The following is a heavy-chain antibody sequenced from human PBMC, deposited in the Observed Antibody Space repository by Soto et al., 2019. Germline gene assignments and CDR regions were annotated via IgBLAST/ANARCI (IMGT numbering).Heavy chain of an antibody. CDR1: GGTFSSYA. CDR3: ARDCANTAMVFWGLAFDI. V-gene: IGHV1-69*01. D-gene: IGHD5-18*01. CDR2: IIPIFGTA. J-gene: IGHJ3*02. Sequence: QVQLVQSGAEVKKPGSSVKVSCKASGGTFSSYAISWVRQAPGQGLEWMGGIIPIFGTANYAQKFQGRVTITADEATSTAYMELSSLRSEDTAVDYCARDCANTAMVFWGLAFDIWGQGTMVTVSS.